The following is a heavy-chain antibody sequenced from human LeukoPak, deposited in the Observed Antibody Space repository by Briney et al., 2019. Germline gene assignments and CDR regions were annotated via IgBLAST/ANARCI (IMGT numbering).Heavy chain of an antibody. D-gene: IGHD3-3*02. J-gene: IGHJ3*02. V-gene: IGHV3-7*03. CDR1: GFTFSSYW. Sequence: GGSLRLSCAACGFTFSSYWMSWVRQAPGKGLEWVANIKQDGSEKYYVDSVKGRFTISRDNAKNSLYLQMNSLRAEDTAVYYCARAIFMASDAFDIWGQGTMVTVSS. CDR2: IKQDGSEK. CDR3: ARAIFMASDAFDI.